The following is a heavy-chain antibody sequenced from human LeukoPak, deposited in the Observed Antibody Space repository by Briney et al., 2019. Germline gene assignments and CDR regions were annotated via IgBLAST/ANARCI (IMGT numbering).Heavy chain of an antibody. D-gene: IGHD3/OR15-3a*01. V-gene: IGHV3-11*04. Sequence: PGGSLRLSCAASGFTFSDYAMNWVRQAPGKGLEWVSYIGSSGTTIYYANSVKGRFTISRDNTNSSLYLDMSSLRADDSAVYYCARADSTDGFDIWGQGTMVTVSP. CDR3: ARADSTDGFDI. CDR1: GFTFSDYA. J-gene: IGHJ3*02. CDR2: IGSSGTTI.